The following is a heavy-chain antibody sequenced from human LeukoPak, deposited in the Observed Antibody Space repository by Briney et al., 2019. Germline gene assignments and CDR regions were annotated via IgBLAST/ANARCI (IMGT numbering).Heavy chain of an antibody. D-gene: IGHD6-19*01. J-gene: IGHJ4*02. V-gene: IGHV1-2*02. CDR3: ARDRVGSGWPRPWYFEF. CDR2: INPNTGTT. Sequence: PTASVKVSCKPSGYTFTGYYLHWVRQAPGQGLEWMGWINPNTGTTIYAEKFQGRVTTTRDTSIDTAYMEMRSLRSDDTAVYYCARDRVGSGWPRPWYFEFWGQGTLITVSS. CDR1: GYTFTGYY.